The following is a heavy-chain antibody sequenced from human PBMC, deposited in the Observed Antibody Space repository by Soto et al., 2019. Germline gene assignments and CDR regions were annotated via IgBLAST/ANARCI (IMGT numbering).Heavy chain of an antibody. CDR2: IYYSGST. J-gene: IGHJ4*02. Sequence: SETLSLTCTVSGGSISSYYWSWIRQPPGKGLEWIGYIYYSGSTNYNPSLKSRVTISVDTSKNQFSLKLSSVTAADTAVYYCARLGCSGGSCPFDYWGQGVQVTVSS. CDR3: ARLGCSGGSCPFDY. V-gene: IGHV4-59*08. D-gene: IGHD2-15*01. CDR1: GGSISSYY.